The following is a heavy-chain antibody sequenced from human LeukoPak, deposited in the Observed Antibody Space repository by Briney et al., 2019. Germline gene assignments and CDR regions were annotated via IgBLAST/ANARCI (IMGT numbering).Heavy chain of an antibody. J-gene: IGHJ4*02. Sequence: SETLSLTCTVSGGSISSSNYYWGWIRQPPGEGLEWIGSIYYSGSTYYNPSLKSRVTISADTSKNQFSLKLSSVTAADTAVYYCARVSGSSRNDYWGPGALVTVSS. CDR3: ARVSGSSRNDY. CDR2: IYYSGST. CDR1: GGSISSSNYY. D-gene: IGHD1-26*01. V-gene: IGHV4-39*01.